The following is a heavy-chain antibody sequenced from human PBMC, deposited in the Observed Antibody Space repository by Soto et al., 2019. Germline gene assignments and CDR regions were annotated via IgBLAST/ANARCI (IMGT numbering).Heavy chain of an antibody. Sequence: GECLKISCKGSGYSFTSYWIGCVRQMPWKGLEWMGIIYPGDSGTRYSPSFQGQVTISADKAISTAYLQWSSLKASYTAMYYCARRGGEYYYYYGMDVWGQGTTVTVSS. V-gene: IGHV5-51*01. J-gene: IGHJ6*02. CDR2: IYPGDSGT. D-gene: IGHD3-16*01. CDR1: GYSFTSYW. CDR3: ARRGGEYYYYYGMDV.